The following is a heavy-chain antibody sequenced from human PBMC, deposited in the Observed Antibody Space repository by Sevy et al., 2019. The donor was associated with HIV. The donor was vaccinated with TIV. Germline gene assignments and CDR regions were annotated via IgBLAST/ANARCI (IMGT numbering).Heavy chain of an antibody. V-gene: IGHV3-53*01. CDR1: GFTVSSKY. CDR3: ARADYGDYSNWFDP. CDR2: IYSGGRT. J-gene: IGHJ5*02. D-gene: IGHD4-17*01. Sequence: GGSLRLSCAASGFTVSSKYMSWVRQAPGKGLEWVSLIYSGGRTSYEASVKGRFTISRDNSKNTLYHQMNSLRAEDTAVYYCARADYGDYSNWFDPWGQGTLVTVSS.